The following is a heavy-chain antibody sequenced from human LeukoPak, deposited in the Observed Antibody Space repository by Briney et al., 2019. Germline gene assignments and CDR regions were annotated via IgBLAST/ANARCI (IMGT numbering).Heavy chain of an antibody. J-gene: IGHJ5*02. CDR1: GFTFSSYA. Sequence: GGSLRLSCAASGFTFSSYAMSWVRQAPGKGLEWVSAISGSGGSTYYADSVKGRFTISRDNSKNTLYLQMNSLRAEDTAVYYCSKDPPYYYDSSVYLPGGREPLVPVSS. CDR2: ISGSGGST. D-gene: IGHD3-22*01. V-gene: IGHV3-23*01. CDR3: SKDPPYYYDSSVYLP.